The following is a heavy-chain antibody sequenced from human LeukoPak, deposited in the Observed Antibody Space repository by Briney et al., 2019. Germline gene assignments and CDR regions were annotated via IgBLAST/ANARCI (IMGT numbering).Heavy chain of an antibody. J-gene: IGHJ4*02. CDR3: ARGSRIVGATREFGY. CDR2: INHSGST. D-gene: IGHD1-26*01. V-gene: IGHV4-34*01. CDR1: GGSFSGYY. Sequence: PSETLSLTCAVYGGSFSGYYWSWIRQPPGKSLEWSGEINHSGSTNYNPSLKSRVTISVDTSKNQFSLKLSSVTAADTAVYYCARGSRIVGATREFGYWGQGTLVTVSS.